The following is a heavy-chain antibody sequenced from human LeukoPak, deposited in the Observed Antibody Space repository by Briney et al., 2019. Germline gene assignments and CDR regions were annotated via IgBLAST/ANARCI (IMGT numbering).Heavy chain of an antibody. D-gene: IGHD2-15*01. CDR2: IKQDGSEK. CDR3: ARHRNGGSQDDAFDI. Sequence: PGGSLRLSCAASEFTFSFYWMGWVRQAPGGGLEWVADIKQDGSEKYYEDSVKGRFTISRQNAKNSLFLQMNSLRAEDMAVYYCARHRNGGSQDDAFDIWGQGTMVTVSS. V-gene: IGHV3-7*01. J-gene: IGHJ3*02. CDR1: EFTFSFYW.